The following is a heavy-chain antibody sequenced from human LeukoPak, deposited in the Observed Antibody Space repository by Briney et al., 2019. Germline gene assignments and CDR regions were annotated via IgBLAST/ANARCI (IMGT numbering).Heavy chain of an antibody. CDR3: ARGVRWLQLSYFDY. CDR2: IYYSGRT. V-gene: IGHV4-31*11. CDR1: GGSISSGVYY. D-gene: IGHD5-24*01. J-gene: IGHJ4*02. Sequence: PSETLSLTCAVSGGSISSGVYYWSWIRQHPGKGLEWIGYIYYSGRTYYNPSLKSRVTISVDTSKNQFSLKLSSVTAADMAVYYCARGVRWLQLSYFDYWGQGTLVTVSS.